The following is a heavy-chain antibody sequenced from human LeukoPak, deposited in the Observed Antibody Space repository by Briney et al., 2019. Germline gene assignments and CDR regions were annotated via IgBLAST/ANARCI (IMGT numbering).Heavy chain of an antibody. V-gene: IGHV1-18*01. D-gene: IGHD3-3*01. J-gene: IGHJ4*02. CDR3: ARDSPTLAAAPDYDFWSGVGDY. Sequence: ASVKVSCKASGYTFTSYGISWVRQAPGQGLEWMGWISAYNGNTNYAQKLQGRVTMTTDTSTSTAYMELRSLRSDDTAVYYCARDSPTLAAAPDYDFWSGVGDYWGQGTLVTVSS. CDR1: GYTFTSYG. CDR2: ISAYNGNT.